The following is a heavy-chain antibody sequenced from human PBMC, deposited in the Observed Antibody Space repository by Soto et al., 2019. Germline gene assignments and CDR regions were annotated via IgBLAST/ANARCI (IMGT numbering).Heavy chain of an antibody. CDR1: GGCIRGDC. J-gene: IGHJ5*02. CDR3: APWSPQLGGWGIDP. Sequence: PXATLWLPCTICGGCIRGDCRSWIRQPSGKGLEWIGRLSSNVGDYNPSLQSRVTMSGDPSKNQISLRLTSVTAADAAVHYCAPWSPQLGGWGIDPCGQRTRVSVPS. V-gene: IGHV4-4*07. D-gene: IGHD3-16*01. CDR2: LSSNVG.